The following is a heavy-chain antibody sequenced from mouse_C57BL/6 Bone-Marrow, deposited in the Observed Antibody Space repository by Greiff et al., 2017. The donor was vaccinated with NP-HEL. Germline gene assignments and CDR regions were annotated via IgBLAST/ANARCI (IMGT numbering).Heavy chain of an antibody. J-gene: IGHJ3*01. CDR1: GYTFTDYY. Sequence: EVQLQQSGPVLVKPGASVKMSCKASGYTFTDYYMNWVKQSHGKSLEWIGVINPYNGGTSYNQKFKGKATLTVDKSSSTAYMELNSLTSEDSAVYYCARREAGRFAYWGQGTLVTVSA. CDR2: INPYNGGT. D-gene: IGHD4-1*01. V-gene: IGHV1-19*01. CDR3: ARREAGRFAY.